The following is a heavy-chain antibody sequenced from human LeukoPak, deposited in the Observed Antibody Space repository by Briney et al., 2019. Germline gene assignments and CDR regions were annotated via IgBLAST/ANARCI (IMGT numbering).Heavy chain of an antibody. D-gene: IGHD4-17*01. V-gene: IGHV3-21*01. Sequence: GGSLRLSCAASGFTFSSYSMNWVRQAPGKGLEWVSSISSSSSYIYYADSVKGRFTISRDNAKNSLYLQMNSLRAEDTAVYYCAREPTVTTGPNFDYWGRGTLVTVSS. CDR1: GFTFSSYS. CDR3: AREPTVTTGPNFDY. J-gene: IGHJ4*02. CDR2: ISSSSSYI.